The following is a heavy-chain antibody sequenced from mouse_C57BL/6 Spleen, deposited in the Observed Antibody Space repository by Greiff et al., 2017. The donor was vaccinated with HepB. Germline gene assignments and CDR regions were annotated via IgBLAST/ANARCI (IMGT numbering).Heavy chain of an antibody. CDR2: IDPSDSYT. V-gene: IGHV1-69*01. J-gene: IGHJ2*01. Sequence: VKLQQPGAELVMPGASVKLSCKASGYTFTSYWMHWVKQRPGQGLEWIGEIDPSDSYTNYNQKFKGKSTLTVDKSSSTAYMQLSSLTSEDSAVYYCARGTMVTTGVYFDYWGQGTTLTVSS. CDR3: ARGTMVTTGVYFDY. CDR1: GYTFTSYW. D-gene: IGHD2-2*01.